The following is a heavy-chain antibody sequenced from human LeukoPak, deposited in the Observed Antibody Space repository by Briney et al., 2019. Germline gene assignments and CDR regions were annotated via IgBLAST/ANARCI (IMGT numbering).Heavy chain of an antibody. V-gene: IGHV5-51*01. Sequence: KLGESLQISCKGSGYIFTSYWIGWVRQLPGKGLEWMGIIYPGDSDTRYSPSFQGQVTISADKSISTAYLQWSSLKASDTAMYYCASHGLEWLLIDYWGQGTLVTVSS. CDR3: ASHGLEWLLIDY. CDR2: IYPGDSDT. CDR1: GYIFTSYW. J-gene: IGHJ4*02. D-gene: IGHD3-3*01.